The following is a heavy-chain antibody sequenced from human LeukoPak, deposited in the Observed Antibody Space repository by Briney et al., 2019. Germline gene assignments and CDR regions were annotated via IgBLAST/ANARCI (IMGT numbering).Heavy chain of an antibody. Sequence: PGGSLRLSCAASGFTFSSYAMHWVRQAPGKGLEYVSAISSNGGSTYYANSVKGRFTISRDNSKNTLYLQMGSLRAEDMAVYYCARDSSGYSPFDYWGQGTLVTVSS. J-gene: IGHJ4*02. CDR1: GFTFSSYA. D-gene: IGHD3-22*01. V-gene: IGHV3-64*01. CDR3: ARDSSGYSPFDY. CDR2: ISSNGGST.